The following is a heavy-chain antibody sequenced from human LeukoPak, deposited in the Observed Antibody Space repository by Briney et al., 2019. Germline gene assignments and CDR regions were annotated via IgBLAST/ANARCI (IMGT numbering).Heavy chain of an antibody. V-gene: IGHV4-59*01. CDR1: GGSISSYY. CDR3: ARVTRNYYYYMDV. Sequence: SETLSLTCTVSGGSISSYYWSWIRQPPGKGLEWIGYIYYSGSTNYNPSLKSRVTISVDTSKNQFSLKLSSVTAADTAVYYCARVTRNYYYYMDVWGKGTTVTGSS. D-gene: IGHD2-21*02. J-gene: IGHJ6*03. CDR2: IYYSGST.